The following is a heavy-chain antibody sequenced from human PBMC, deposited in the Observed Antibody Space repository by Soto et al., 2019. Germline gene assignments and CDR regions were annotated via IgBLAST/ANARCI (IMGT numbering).Heavy chain of an antibody. CDR1: GYTFTSYD. V-gene: IGHV1-8*01. Sequence: GASVKVSCKASGYTFTSYDINWVRQATGQGLEWMGWMNPNSGNTSYAQKFQGRVTMTRNTSISTAYMELSSLRSEDTAVYYCARVFKVATITISYYYYGMDVWGQGTTVTVSS. J-gene: IGHJ6*02. D-gene: IGHD5-12*01. CDR2: MNPNSGNT. CDR3: ARVFKVATITISYYYYGMDV.